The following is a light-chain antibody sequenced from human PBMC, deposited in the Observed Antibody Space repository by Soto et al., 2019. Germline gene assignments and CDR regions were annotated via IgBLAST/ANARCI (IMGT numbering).Light chain of an antibody. CDR1: QSIGGW. J-gene: IGKJ1*01. Sequence: DIQMTQSPSTLSASVGDRVTITCRASQSIGGWLAWYQQKPGKAPKLLIYEASVLQKGVPSRFSGSGSGTEFTLAISSLQPDDVATYYCQEHNSYIPTFGPGTKVEIK. CDR3: QEHNSYIPT. CDR2: EAS. V-gene: IGKV1-5*03.